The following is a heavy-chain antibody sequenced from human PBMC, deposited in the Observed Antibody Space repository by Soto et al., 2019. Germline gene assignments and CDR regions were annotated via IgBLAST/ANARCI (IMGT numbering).Heavy chain of an antibody. V-gene: IGHV3-11*06. D-gene: IGHD3-22*01. CDR1: GFNFGDFY. Sequence: PGGSLRLSCAASGFNFGDFYMSWIRQAPGKGLEWLSDISSGGGSTNYADSVRGRFTITRDNAKNSLYLQMNSLGAEDTAVYYCARARILDDDSRGYFDWFDPWRQGTQVTVSS. CDR3: ARARILDDDSRGYFDWFDP. J-gene: IGHJ5*02. CDR2: ISSGGGST.